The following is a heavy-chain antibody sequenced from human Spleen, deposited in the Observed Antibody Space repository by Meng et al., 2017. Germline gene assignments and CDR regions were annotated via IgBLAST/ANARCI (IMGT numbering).Heavy chain of an antibody. CDR2: INHGGST. Sequence: QVQLQQWGAGLLKPSETLSLTCAIFGGPFRGYYWSWIRQPPGNGLEWIGEINHGGSTNYNPSLESRVTISADMSKSQFSLNLTSVTAADTAMYYCVRTSGNYFRWFDPWGQGTLVTVSS. J-gene: IGHJ5*02. V-gene: IGHV4-34*01. CDR3: VRTSGNYFRWFDP. CDR1: GGPFRGYY. D-gene: IGHD1-26*01.